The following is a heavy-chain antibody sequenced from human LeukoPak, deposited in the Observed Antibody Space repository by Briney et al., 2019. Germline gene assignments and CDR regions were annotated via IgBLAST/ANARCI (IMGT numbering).Heavy chain of an antibody. V-gene: IGHV1-69*05. J-gene: IGHJ4*02. CDR1: GGTFSSYA. D-gene: IGHD6-19*01. CDR2: IIPIFGTA. Sequence: SVKVSCKASGGTFSSYAIRWVRQAPGQGLEWMGRIIPIFGTANYAQKFQGRVTITTDESTSTAYMELSSLRSEDTAVYYCARSRSSGWYLWDYWGQGTLVTVSS. CDR3: ARSRSSGWYLWDY.